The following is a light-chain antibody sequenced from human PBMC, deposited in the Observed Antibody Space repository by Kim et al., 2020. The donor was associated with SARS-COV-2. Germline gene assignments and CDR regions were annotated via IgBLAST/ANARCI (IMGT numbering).Light chain of an antibody. Sequence: SYELTQQPSVSVSPGQTASITCSGDKLGDKYACWYQQKPGQSPVLVIYQDSKRPSGIPERFSGSNSGNTATLTISGTQAMDEADYYCQAWDSSTAVLGGGTQLTVL. CDR2: QDS. J-gene: IGLJ3*02. V-gene: IGLV3-1*01. CDR3: QAWDSSTAV. CDR1: KLGDKY.